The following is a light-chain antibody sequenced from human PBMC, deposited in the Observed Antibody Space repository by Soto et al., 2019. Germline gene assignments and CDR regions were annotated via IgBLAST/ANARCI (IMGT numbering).Light chain of an antibody. CDR2: GNS. Sequence: QSVLTQPPSVSGTPGQRVTISCTGSSSNIGAGFDVHWYHQIAGTAPKLLIYGNSNRPSGVPDRFSGSKSGTSASLAINGLQAEDEAYYYCQSYDNSLSGSWVFGGGTKVTVL. V-gene: IGLV1-40*01. J-gene: IGLJ3*02. CDR1: SSNIGAGFD. CDR3: QSYDNSLSGSWV.